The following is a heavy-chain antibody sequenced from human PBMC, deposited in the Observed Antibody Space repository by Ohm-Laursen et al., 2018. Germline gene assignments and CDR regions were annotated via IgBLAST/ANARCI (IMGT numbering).Heavy chain of an antibody. J-gene: IGHJ4*02. V-gene: IGHV3-21*01. D-gene: IGHD6-13*01. Sequence: SLRLSCAASGFTFRTYSMHWVRQAPGKGLEWVSSISGDVNYIYYADSVKGRFTISRDNAKSSLYLQMHSLRGDDTAVYYCARDATAGGTLGWGQGTLVTVSS. CDR1: GFTFRTYS. CDR3: ARDATAGGTLG. CDR2: ISGDVNYI.